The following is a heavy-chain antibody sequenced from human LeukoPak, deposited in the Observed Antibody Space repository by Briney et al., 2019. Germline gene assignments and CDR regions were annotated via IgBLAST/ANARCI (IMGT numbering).Heavy chain of an antibody. CDR2: IYYSGST. Sequence: SETLSLTCTVSGGSISSYYWSWIRQPPGKGLEWIGYIYYSGSTNYNPSLKSRVTVSVDTSKNQFSLKLSSVTAADTAVYYCARGSDSSSWYTFAFDIWGQGTMVTVSS. J-gene: IGHJ3*02. CDR3: ARGSDSSSWYTFAFDI. V-gene: IGHV4-59*01. D-gene: IGHD6-13*01. CDR1: GGSISSYY.